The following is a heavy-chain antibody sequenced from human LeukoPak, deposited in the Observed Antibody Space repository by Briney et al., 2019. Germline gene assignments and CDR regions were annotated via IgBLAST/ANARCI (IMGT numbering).Heavy chain of an antibody. D-gene: IGHD3-9*01. Sequence: PGGSLRLSCAASGFTVSSNYMSWVRQAPGKGLEWVSVIYSGGSTYYADSVKGRFTISRDNSKNTLYLQMNSLRAEDTAVYYCASGAPFETGDAFDIGGQGTMVTVSS. CDR2: IYSGGST. CDR1: GFTVSSNY. CDR3: ASGAPFETGDAFDI. V-gene: IGHV3-66*02. J-gene: IGHJ3*02.